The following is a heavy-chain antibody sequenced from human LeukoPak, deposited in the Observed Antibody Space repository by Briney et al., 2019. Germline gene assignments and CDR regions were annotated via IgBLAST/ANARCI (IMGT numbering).Heavy chain of an antibody. V-gene: IGHV4-34*01. CDR1: GSLSGYS. D-gene: IGHD1-14*01. Sequence: SETLSLTCSVSGSLSGYSWTWIRQSPGQGLEWIGEVNESGRSKYSPSLKSRVTISRDTSKNHFSLDLRSLTAADTAVYYCARSQPVWAAPGFDNWGQGTMVTVS. J-gene: IGHJ3*02. CDR2: VNESGRS. CDR3: ARSQPVWAAPGFDN.